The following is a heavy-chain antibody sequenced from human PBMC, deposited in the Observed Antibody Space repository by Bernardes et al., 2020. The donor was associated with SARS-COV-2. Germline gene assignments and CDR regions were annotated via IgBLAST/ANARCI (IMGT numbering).Heavy chain of an antibody. CDR3: AREGRIAVAPEA. J-gene: IGHJ4*02. CDR1: GFSFDDYG. Sequence: GGSLRLSRTASGFSFDDYGMSWFRQSPGRGLEWVSGISWNGGITTYADSVKGRFTISKDSAKNSLYLQMNSLRDEDTALYYCAREGRIAVAPEAWGQGTLVTVSS. CDR2: ISWNGGIT. V-gene: IGHV3-20*04. D-gene: IGHD6-19*01.